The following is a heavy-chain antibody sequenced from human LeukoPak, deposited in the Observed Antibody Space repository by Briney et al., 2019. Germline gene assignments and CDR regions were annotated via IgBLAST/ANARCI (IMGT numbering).Heavy chain of an antibody. CDR1: GFTFSSYS. D-gene: IGHD2-21*02. CDR3: ARAASCGGDCSSSYLQH. V-gene: IGHV3-21*01. Sequence: PGGSLRLSCAASGFTFSSYSMNWVRQAPGKGLEWVSSISSSSSYIYYADSVKGRFTISRDNAKNTLYLQMNSLRAEDMAVYYCARAASCGGDCSSSYLQHWGQGTLVTVSS. CDR2: ISSSSSYI. J-gene: IGHJ1*01.